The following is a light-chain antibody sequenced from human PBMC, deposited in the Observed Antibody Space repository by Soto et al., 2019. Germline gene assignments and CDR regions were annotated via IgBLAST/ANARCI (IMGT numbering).Light chain of an antibody. CDR1: QSVSSSY. CDR2: GAS. CDR3: QQYGSSHFT. Sequence: EIVLTQSPGTLSLSPGERATLSCRASQSVSSSYLAWYQQKPGQAPRLLIYGASSRPTGIPDRFSGSGSGTDFTLTISRLEPEDFAVYYCQQYGSSHFTFGPGTKVDIK. V-gene: IGKV3-20*01. J-gene: IGKJ3*01.